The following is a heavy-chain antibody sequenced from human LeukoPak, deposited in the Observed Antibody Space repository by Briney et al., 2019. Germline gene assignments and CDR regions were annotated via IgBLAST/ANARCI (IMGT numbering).Heavy chain of an antibody. D-gene: IGHD3-3*01. V-gene: IGHV4-61*05. J-gene: IGHJ4*02. CDR2: IYYSGTT. CDR3: ARVGGVVSDY. Sequence: SETLSLTCTVSGGSISSSSYYWGWIRQPPGKGLEWIGYIYYSGTTNYNPSLKSRVTISVDTSKNQFPLKLSSVTAADTAVYYCARVGGVVSDYWGQGTLVTVSS. CDR1: GGSISSSSYY.